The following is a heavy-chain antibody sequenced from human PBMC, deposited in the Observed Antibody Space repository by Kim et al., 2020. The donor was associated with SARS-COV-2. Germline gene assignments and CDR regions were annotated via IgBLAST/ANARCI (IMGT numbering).Heavy chain of an antibody. V-gene: IGHV4-34*01. D-gene: IGHD6-13*01. CDR2: INHSGST. CDR3: ATDRSSWYGYNWFDP. CDR1: GGSFSGYY. Sequence: SETLSLTCAVYGGSFSGYYWSWIRQPPGKGLEWIGEINHSGSTNYNPSLKSRVTISVDTSKNQFSLKLSSVTAADTAVYYCATDRSSWYGYNWFDPWGQGTLVTVSS. J-gene: IGHJ5*02.